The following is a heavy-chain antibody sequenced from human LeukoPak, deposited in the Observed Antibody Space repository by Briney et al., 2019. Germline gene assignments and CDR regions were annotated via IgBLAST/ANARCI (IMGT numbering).Heavy chain of an antibody. V-gene: IGHV3-30*18. CDR1: GFTFSSYG. CDR2: ISYDGSNK. D-gene: IGHD3-10*01. J-gene: IGHJ4*02. Sequence: GSLRLSCAASGFTFSSYGMHWVRQAPGKGLEWVAVISYDGSNKYYADSVKGRFTISRDNSKNTLYLQMNSLRAEDTAVYYCAKDKTMVRGVNYFDYWAREPWSPSPQ. CDR3: AKDKTMVRGVNYFDY.